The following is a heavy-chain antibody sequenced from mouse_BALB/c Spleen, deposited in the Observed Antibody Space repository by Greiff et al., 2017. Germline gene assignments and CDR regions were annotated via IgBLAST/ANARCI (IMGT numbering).Heavy chain of an antibody. CDR3: ASILPYGNYAY. D-gene: IGHD2-1*01. J-gene: IGHJ3*01. CDR1: GFSLTSYG. Sequence: QVQLKESGPGLVAPSQSLSITCTVSGFSLTSYGVHWVRQPPGKGLEWLGVIWAGGSTNYNSALMSRLSISKDNSKSQVFLKMNSLQTDDTAMYYCASILPYGNYAYWGQGTLVTVSA. CDR2: IWAGGST. V-gene: IGHV2-9*02.